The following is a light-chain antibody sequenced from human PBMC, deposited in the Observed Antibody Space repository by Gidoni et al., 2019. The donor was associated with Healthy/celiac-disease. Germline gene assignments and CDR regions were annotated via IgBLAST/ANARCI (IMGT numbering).Light chain of an antibody. V-gene: IGKV3-20*01. CDR3: QQYGSSPT. CDR1: QSVSSSY. J-gene: IGKJ5*01. Sequence: EIALTQSPGTLSLSPGERATLSCRASQSVSSSYLAWYQQKPGQAPRLLIYGASSRATGIPDRFSGSGSGTDFTLTISRLGPEDFAVYYCQQYGSSPTFGQGTRLEIK. CDR2: GAS.